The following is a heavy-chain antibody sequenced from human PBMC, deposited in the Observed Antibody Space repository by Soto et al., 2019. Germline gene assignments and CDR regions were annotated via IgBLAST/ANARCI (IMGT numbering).Heavy chain of an antibody. CDR2: VSASSLNT. Sequence: GGSLRLSCAATGFPFSTYAMAWVSKAPGTGLEWVSGVSASSLNTDYAETVKGQYYISRDNSKNTVSLHMNSLRAEDTAVYYCARGLRWLQLGYYYYGMDVWGQGT. CDR1: GFPFSTYA. J-gene: IGHJ6*02. V-gene: IGHV3-23*01. D-gene: IGHD5-12*01. CDR3: ARGLRWLQLGYYYYGMDV.